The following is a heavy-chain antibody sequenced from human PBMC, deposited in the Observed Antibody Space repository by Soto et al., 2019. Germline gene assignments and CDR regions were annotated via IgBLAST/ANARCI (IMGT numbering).Heavy chain of an antibody. V-gene: IGHV4-39*01. J-gene: IGHJ4*02. D-gene: IGHD1-26*01. CDR2: IYYSGST. Sequence: SETLSLTCTVSGGSISSSSYYWGWIRQPPGKGLEWIGSIYYSGSTYYNPSLKSRVTISVDTSKNQFSLKLSSVTAADTAVYYCARQKRGSYCLDYWGQGTLVTVSS. CDR1: GGSISSSSYY. CDR3: ARQKRGSYCLDY.